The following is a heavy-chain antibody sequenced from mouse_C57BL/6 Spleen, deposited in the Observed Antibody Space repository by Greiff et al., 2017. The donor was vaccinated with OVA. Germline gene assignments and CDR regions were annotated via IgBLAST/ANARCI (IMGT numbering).Heavy chain of an antibody. J-gene: IGHJ2*01. CDR2: IDPSDSDT. CDR1: GYTFTGYW. D-gene: IGHD2-4*01. CDR3: AREGDYDGGVDY. V-gene: IGHV1-52*01. Sequence: VQLQQPGAELVRPGSSVTLSCKASGYTFTGYWMHWVKQRPIQGLEWIGNIDPSDSDTHYNQKFKDKATLTVDKSSSTAYMQLSSLTSEDAAVYYRAREGDYDGGVDYWGQGTTLTVSS.